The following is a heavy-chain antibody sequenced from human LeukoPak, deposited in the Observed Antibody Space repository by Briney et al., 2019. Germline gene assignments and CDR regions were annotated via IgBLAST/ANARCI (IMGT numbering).Heavy chain of an antibody. J-gene: IGHJ3*02. D-gene: IGHD5-18*01. CDR1: GFTFSSYS. CDR2: ISSSSSYI. V-gene: IGHV3-21*01. Sequence: GGSLRLSCAASGFTFSSYSMNWVRQAPGKGLEWVSSISSSSSYIHYADSVKGRFTISRDNAKNSLYLQMNSLRAEDTAVYYCARDSGIQLWGRDAFDIWGQGTMVTVSS. CDR3: ARDSGIQLWGRDAFDI.